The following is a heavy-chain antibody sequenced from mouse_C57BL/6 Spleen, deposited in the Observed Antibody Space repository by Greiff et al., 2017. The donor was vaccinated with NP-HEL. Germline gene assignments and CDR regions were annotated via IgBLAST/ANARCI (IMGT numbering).Heavy chain of an antibody. J-gene: IGHJ2*01. CDR2: ISSGGSYT. V-gene: IGHV5-6*01. CDR1: GFTFSSYG. Sequence: VQLKESGGDLVKPGGSLKLSCAASGFTFSSYGMSWVRQTPDKRLEWVATISSGGSYTYYPDSVKGRFTISRDNAKNTLYLQMSSLKSEDTAMYYCARQGKGYFDYWGQGTTLTVSS. CDR3: ARQGKGYFDY. D-gene: IGHD2-1*01.